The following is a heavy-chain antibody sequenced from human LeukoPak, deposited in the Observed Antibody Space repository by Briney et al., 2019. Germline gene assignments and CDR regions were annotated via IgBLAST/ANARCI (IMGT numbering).Heavy chain of an antibody. Sequence: GGSLRLSCAASEFTFSSYGMHWVRQAPGKGLEWVAFTRSDGSNKYYADSVKGRFTISRDNSKNTLYLQMNSLRAEDTAVYYCAHGSMYQLDYWGQGTLVTVSS. J-gene: IGHJ4*02. D-gene: IGHD2-2*01. CDR1: EFTFSSYG. CDR3: AHGSMYQLDY. V-gene: IGHV3-30*02. CDR2: TRSDGSNK.